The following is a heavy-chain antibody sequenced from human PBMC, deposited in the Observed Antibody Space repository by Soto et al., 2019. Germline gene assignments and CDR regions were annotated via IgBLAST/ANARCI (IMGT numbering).Heavy chain of an antibody. Sequence: GGSLRLSCAASGFTFSNYAMNWVRQAPGKGLEWVSAISGSGGSTYYADSVKGRFTISRDNSKNTLYLQMNSLRAEDTAVYFCAKVGPHIDFGESIDYWGQGTLVTVSS. V-gene: IGHV3-23*01. J-gene: IGHJ4*02. CDR3: AKVGPHIDFGESIDY. CDR1: GFTFSNYA. CDR2: ISGSGGST. D-gene: IGHD3-10*01.